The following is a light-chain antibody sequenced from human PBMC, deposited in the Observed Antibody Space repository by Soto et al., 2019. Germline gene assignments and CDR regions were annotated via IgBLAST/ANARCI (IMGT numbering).Light chain of an antibody. CDR3: AAWDDTLSGLV. J-gene: IGLJ2*01. CDR1: SSNIGSNY. V-gene: IGLV1-47*01. CDR2: RAD. Sequence: QSVLTQPPSASGAPGQTVTISCSGRSSNIGSNYVYWYQQLPETAPRLLLYRADQRPSGIPDRFSGSKSGTSASLAISGLRSEDEADYYCAAWDDTLSGLVFGGGTQLPVL.